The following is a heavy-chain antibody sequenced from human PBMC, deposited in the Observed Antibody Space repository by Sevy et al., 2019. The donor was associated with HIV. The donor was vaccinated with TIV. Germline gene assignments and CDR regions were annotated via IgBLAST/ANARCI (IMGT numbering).Heavy chain of an antibody. CDR3: SRGANYYLSSGSQPNFDF. CDR1: GFIFSNYG. CDR2: IWYDGSSK. J-gene: IGHJ4*02. V-gene: IGHV3-33*01. Sequence: GGSLRLSCAASGFIFSNYGMHWVRQAPGKGLEWVALIWYDGSSKYYGDSVKGRFTISRDNSKNTMDLQMNSLRVEDTGVYYCSRGANYYLSSGSQPNFDFWGQGTLVTVSS. D-gene: IGHD3-22*01.